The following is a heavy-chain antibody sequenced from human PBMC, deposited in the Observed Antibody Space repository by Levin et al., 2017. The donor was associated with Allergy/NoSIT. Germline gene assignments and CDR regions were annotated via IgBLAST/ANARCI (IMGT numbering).Heavy chain of an antibody. Sequence: AGGSLRLSCTVSGGPVNSGSYYWSWIRQPPGKGLEWIGSVYYSGTTNYNPSLKRRASITVDTSKNQFSLTLSSLTAADTAVYYCTRDRGSSGWFESWGQGTLVTVSS. CDR3: TRDRGSSGWFES. J-gene: IGHJ5*01. D-gene: IGHD6-19*01. CDR1: GGPVNSGSYY. V-gene: IGHV4-61*01. CDR2: VYYSGTT.